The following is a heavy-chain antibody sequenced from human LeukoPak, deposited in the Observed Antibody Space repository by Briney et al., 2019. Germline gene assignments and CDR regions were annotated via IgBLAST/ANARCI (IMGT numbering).Heavy chain of an antibody. CDR1: GFTFSSYW. Sequence: GGSLRLSCAASGFTFSSYWMSWVRQAPGKGLEWVANIKQDGSETYYVDSVKGRFTISRDNAKNSLYLQMNSLRAEDTAVYYCARGTMVLRFLEWLNDYWGQGTLVTVSS. D-gene: IGHD3-3*01. V-gene: IGHV3-7*01. CDR2: IKQDGSET. J-gene: IGHJ4*02. CDR3: ARGTMVLRFLEWLNDY.